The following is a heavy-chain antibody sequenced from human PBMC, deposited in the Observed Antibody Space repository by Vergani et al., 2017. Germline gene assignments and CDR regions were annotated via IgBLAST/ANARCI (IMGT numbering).Heavy chain of an antibody. CDR2: ISSSSSYI. V-gene: IGHV3-21*01. J-gene: IGHJ4*02. Sequence: VQLVESGGGLVKPGGSLRLSCATSGLTFSSYSMNWVRQGPGKGLEWVSSISSSSSYIYYADSVKGRFTIARDNAKNSLYLQMNSLSAEDTAVYYCARSRDGRFYWGQGTLVTVSS. CDR3: ARSRDGRFY. CDR1: GLTFSSYS. D-gene: IGHD5-24*01.